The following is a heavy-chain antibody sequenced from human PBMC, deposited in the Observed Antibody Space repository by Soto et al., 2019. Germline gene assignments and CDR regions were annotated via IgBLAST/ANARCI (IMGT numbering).Heavy chain of an antibody. J-gene: IGHJ6*02. Sequence: GGSLRLSCAASGFTFSSYGMHWVRQAPGKGLEWVAVISYDGSNKYYADSVKGRFTISRDNSKNTLYLQMNSLRAEDTAVYYWTKDFYCSGGSCYSTYYYYYGMDVWGQETTVTVSS. CDR3: TKDFYCSGGSCYSTYYYYYGMDV. V-gene: IGHV3-30*18. CDR2: ISYDGSNK. D-gene: IGHD2-15*01. CDR1: GFTFSSYG.